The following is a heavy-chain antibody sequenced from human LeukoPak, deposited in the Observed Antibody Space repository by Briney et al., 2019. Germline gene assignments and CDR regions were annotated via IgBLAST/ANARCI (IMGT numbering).Heavy chain of an antibody. CDR3: AKDPAACKGYCSSTSWPRWVYMDV. D-gene: IGHD2-2*01. V-gene: IGHV3-33*06. CDR2: IWYDGSNK. CDR1: GFTFSSYG. J-gene: IGHJ6*03. Sequence: GGSLRLSCAASGFTFSSYGMHWVRQAPGKGLEWVAVIWYDGSNKYYADSVKGRFTISRDNSKNTLYLQMNSLRAEDTAVYYCAKDPAACKGYCSSTSWPRWVYMDVWGKGTTVTVSS.